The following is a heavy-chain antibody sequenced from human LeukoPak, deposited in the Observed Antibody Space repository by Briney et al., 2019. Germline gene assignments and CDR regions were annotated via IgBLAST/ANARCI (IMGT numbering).Heavy chain of an antibody. V-gene: IGHV4-34*01. Sequence: PSETLSLTCAVYGGSFSGYYWSWIRQPPGKGLEWIGEINHSGSTNYNPSLKSRVTISVDTSKNQFSLKLSSVTAADTAVYYCARGYSSGWSLVDWFDPWGQGTLVTVSS. D-gene: IGHD6-19*01. CDR1: GGSFSGYY. CDR2: INHSGST. CDR3: ARGYSSGWSLVDWFDP. J-gene: IGHJ5*02.